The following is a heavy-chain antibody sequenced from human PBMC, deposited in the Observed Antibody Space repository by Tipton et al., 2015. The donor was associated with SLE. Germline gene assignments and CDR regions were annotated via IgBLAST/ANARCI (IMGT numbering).Heavy chain of an antibody. CDR1: GGSISTYY. Sequence: TLSLTCTVSGGSISTYYWNWIRQPPGKGLEWIGYMYYSGSTNYNPSLKSRVTISVDTSKNQFSLKLNSVTAADTAVYYCARHRLDYDYVWGSYRYFDYWGQGILVTVSS. J-gene: IGHJ4*02. V-gene: IGHV4-59*01. CDR2: MYYSGST. D-gene: IGHD3-16*02. CDR3: ARHRLDYDYVWGSYRYFDY.